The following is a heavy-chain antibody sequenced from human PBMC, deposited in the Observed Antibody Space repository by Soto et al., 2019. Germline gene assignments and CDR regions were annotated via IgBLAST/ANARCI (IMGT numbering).Heavy chain of an antibody. D-gene: IGHD1-26*01. CDR2: MNPNSGNT. Sequence: ASVKVSCKASGYTFTNYDINWVRQATGQGLEWMGWMNPNSGNTGYVQKFQGRVTMTRDTSMSTAYMELSSLRSDDTAVYYCAGKAIVGHTGYYYYGMDVWGQGTKVTFSS. CDR3: AGKAIVGHTGYYYYGMDV. CDR1: GYTFTNYD. V-gene: IGHV1-8*01. J-gene: IGHJ6*02.